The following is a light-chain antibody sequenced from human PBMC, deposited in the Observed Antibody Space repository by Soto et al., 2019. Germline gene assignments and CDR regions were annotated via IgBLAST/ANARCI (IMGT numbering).Light chain of an antibody. J-gene: IGLJ2*01. CDR3: SSHAGSNNFVV. CDR1: SSDIGGYNY. CDR2: ELS. Sequence: QSVLTQPPSASGSPGQSVTISCTGTSSDIGGYNYVSWYQQHPGKAPKLMIYELSKRPSGVPDRFSGSKSGNTASLTVSGLQAEDEADYSCSSHAGSNNFVVFGGGTKLTVL. V-gene: IGLV2-8*01.